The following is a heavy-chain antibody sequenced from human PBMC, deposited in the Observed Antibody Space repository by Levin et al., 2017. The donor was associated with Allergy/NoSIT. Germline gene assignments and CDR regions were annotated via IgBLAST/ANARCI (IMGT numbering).Heavy chain of an antibody. CDR1: GFTFSSYS. V-gene: IGHV3-21*01. J-gene: IGHJ4*02. Sequence: GESLKISCAASGFTFSSYSMNWVRQAPGKGLEWLSSISSSSSYIYYADSVKGRFTISRDNAKNSLYLQMNSLRAEDTAVYYCARFPIAAAGAFDYWGQGTLVTVSS. CDR3: ARFPIAAAGAFDY. D-gene: IGHD6-13*01. CDR2: ISSSSSYI.